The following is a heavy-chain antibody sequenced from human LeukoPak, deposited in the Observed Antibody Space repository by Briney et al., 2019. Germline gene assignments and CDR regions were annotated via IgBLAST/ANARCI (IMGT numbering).Heavy chain of an antibody. Sequence: PGGSLRLSCAASGFTFTNYAIHWVRQAPGKGLEWVAVLSYDGSNKYYADSVKGRFTISRDNSKNTLYLQMNSLRTEDTALYYCARPDSSVWSHRFDYWGQGTLVTVSS. D-gene: IGHD6-19*01. CDR1: GFTFTNYA. V-gene: IGHV3-30-3*01. CDR3: ARPDSSVWSHRFDY. CDR2: LSYDGSNK. J-gene: IGHJ4*02.